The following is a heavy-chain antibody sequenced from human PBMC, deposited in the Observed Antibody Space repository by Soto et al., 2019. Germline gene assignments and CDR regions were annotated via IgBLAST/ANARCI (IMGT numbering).Heavy chain of an antibody. D-gene: IGHD1-20*01. V-gene: IGHV1-69*13. J-gene: IGHJ5*02. CDR2: IIPIFGTA. CDR1: GGTFSSYA. CDR3: AKITRLTNWFDP. Sequence: SVKVSCKTSGGTFSSYAISWVRQAPGQGLEWMGGIIPIFGTANYAQKFQGRVTITADESTSTAYTELSSLRSEDTAVYYWAKITRLTNWFDPWGQGTLVTVYS.